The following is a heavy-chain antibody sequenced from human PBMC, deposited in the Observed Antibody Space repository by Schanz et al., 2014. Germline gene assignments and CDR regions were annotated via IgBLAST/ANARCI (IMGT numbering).Heavy chain of an antibody. CDR2: ISSSSDYI. CDR1: GFTFSSYS. Sequence: EVRLVESGGGLVKPGGSLRLSCAASGFTFSSYSMSWVRQAPGKGLGWVSFISSSSDYIYYADSVRGRFTISRDNAENSLYLQMHSLRAEDTAVYYCARGRSLGWCDYWGQGTLVTVSS. CDR3: ARGRSLGWCDY. D-gene: IGHD2-21*01. V-gene: IGHV3-21*02. J-gene: IGHJ4*02.